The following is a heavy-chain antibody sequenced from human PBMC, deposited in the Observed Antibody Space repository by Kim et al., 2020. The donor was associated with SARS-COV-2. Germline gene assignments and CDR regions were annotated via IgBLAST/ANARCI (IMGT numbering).Heavy chain of an antibody. V-gene: IGHV3-74*01. CDR2: FNSDGTST. D-gene: IGHD2-2*01. J-gene: IGHJ5*02. CDR1: GFTFSSYW. Sequence: GGSLRLSCAASGFTFSSYWMHWVRQAPGKGLVWVSRFNSDGTSTSYADSVKGRFSISRDNAKNTLYLQMNSLRAEDTAVYYCARGVPDIVVVPAARNWFDPWGQGTLVTVSS. CDR3: ARGVPDIVVVPAARNWFDP.